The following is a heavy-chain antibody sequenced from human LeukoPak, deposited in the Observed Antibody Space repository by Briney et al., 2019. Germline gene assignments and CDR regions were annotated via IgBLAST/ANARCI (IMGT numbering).Heavy chain of an antibody. CDR3: ARHSLPGKTPFDY. CDR1: GYTFTTYY. D-gene: IGHD1-1*01. J-gene: IGHJ4*02. CDR2: INPSGGST. Sequence: ASVKVSCKASGYTFTTYYIRWVRQAPGQGPEWVGIINPSGGSTSYAQKFQGRVTMTRDTSTSTVYMDLTSLRSDDTAVYYCARHSLPGKTPFDYWGQGTLVTVSS. V-gene: IGHV1-46*01.